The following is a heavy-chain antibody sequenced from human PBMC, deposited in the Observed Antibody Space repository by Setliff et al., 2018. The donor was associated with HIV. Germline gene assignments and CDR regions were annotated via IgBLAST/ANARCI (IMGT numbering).Heavy chain of an antibody. D-gene: IGHD6-6*01. CDR1: GDSVSSASYY. Sequence: SETLSLTCTVSGDSVSSASYYLSWIRQPPGKGLEWIGYIYYSGTTKYNPSLKSRVTISVDTSKNQFSLKLSSVTAADTAVYYCASEAWTSYRSSSGYYYYYMDVWGKGTKVTVSS. V-gene: IGHV4-61*01. CDR2: IYYSGTT. CDR3: ASEAWTSYRSSSGYYYYYMDV. J-gene: IGHJ6*03.